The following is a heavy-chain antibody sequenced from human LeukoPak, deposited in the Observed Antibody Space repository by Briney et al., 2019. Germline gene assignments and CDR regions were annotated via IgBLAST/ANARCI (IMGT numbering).Heavy chain of an antibody. D-gene: IGHD1-7*01. Sequence: PSETLSLTCNVSGGSISSYYWSWIRQPPGKGLEWIGYIYYSGSTNYNPSLKSRVTISIDTSKNQFSLKLDSVTAADTAVYYCARSNRLTGTSPPEFDYWGQGTLVTVSS. J-gene: IGHJ4*02. CDR3: ARSNRLTGTSPPEFDY. CDR2: IYYSGST. CDR1: GGSISSYY. V-gene: IGHV4-59*01.